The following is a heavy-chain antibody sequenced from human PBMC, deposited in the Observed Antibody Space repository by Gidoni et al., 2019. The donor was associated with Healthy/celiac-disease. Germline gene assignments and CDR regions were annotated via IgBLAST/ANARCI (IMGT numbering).Heavy chain of an antibody. CDR3: ARDRGGSGSYRYNWFDP. J-gene: IGHJ5*02. Sequence: QVQLVQSGAEVKKPGASVKVSCKASGYPFPSFAMHSVRQAPGQRLVWMGWVNAGNGNTKYSQKFQGRVTSTRDTSASTAYMELSSLRSEDTAVYYCARDRGGSGSYRYNWFDPWGQGTLVTVSS. CDR2: VNAGNGNT. V-gene: IGHV1-3*01. CDR1: GYPFPSFA. D-gene: IGHD1-26*01.